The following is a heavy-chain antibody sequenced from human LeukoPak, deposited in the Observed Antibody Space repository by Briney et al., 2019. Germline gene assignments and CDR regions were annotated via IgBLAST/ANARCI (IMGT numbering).Heavy chain of an antibody. V-gene: IGHV4-34*01. Sequence: SETLSLTCAVYGGSFSGYYWSWIRQPPGKGLEWIGEINHSGSTNYNPSLKSRVTISVDTSKNQFSLKLSSVTAADTAVYYCARKCSSTSCYKRAFLDYWGQGTLVTVSS. J-gene: IGHJ4*02. CDR3: ARKCSSTSCYKRAFLDY. CDR1: GGSFSGYY. CDR2: INHSGST. D-gene: IGHD2-2*02.